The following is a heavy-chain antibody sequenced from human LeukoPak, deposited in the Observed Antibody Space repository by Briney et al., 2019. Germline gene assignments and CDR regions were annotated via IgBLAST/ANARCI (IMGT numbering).Heavy chain of an antibody. CDR3: AKGNYIVVVPAAIPEY. V-gene: IGHV3-48*01. CDR1: GSTFSSHT. Sequence: GGSLRLSCAASGSTFSSHTMNWVRQAPGKGLEWISYISNTGSVIYYADSVKGRLTISRDNSKNTLYLQMNSLRAEDTAVYYCAKGNYIVVVPAAIPEYWGQGTLVTVSS. J-gene: IGHJ4*02. D-gene: IGHD2-2*02. CDR2: ISNTGSVI.